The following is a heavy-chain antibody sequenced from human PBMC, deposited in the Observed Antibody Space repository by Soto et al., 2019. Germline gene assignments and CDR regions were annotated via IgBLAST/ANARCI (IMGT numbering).Heavy chain of an antibody. D-gene: IGHD3-10*01. CDR1: GFTFSSYS. CDR3: ARDILWFGELDLPFDY. CDR2: ISSSSSYI. J-gene: IGHJ4*02. V-gene: IGHV3-21*01. Sequence: PGGSLRLSCAASGFTFSSYSMNWVRQAPGKGLEWVSSISSSSSYIYYADSVKGRFTISRDNAKNSLYLQMNSLRAEDTAVYYCARDILWFGELDLPFDYWSQGTLVTVS.